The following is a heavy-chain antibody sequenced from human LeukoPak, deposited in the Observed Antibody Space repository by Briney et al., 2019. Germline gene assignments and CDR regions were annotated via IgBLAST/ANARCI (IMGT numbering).Heavy chain of an antibody. CDR3: AGESYDYYDSSGYYTNDAFDI. Sequence: SVKVSCKASGGTFSSYAISWVRQAPGQGLEWMGGIIPIFGTANYAQKFQGRVTITADESTSTAYMELSSLRSEDTAVYYCAGESYDYYDSSGYYTNDAFDIWGQGTMVTVSS. J-gene: IGHJ3*02. V-gene: IGHV1-69*13. CDR2: IIPIFGTA. D-gene: IGHD3-22*01. CDR1: GGTFSSYA.